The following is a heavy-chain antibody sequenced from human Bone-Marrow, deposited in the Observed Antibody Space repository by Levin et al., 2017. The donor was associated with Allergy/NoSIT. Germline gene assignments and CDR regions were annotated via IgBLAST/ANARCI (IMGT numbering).Heavy chain of an antibody. D-gene: IGHD5-18*01. J-gene: IGHJ6*02. Sequence: PGGSLRLSCAASGFTFRGYAMHWVRQAPGKGLEWVALISFDGSNEYYGDSVKGRFTISRDNSKNTVYLQMNSLRPEDTAVYYCARAGGLRGGYSTTGYYYGMDVWGQGTTVTVSS. CDR1: GFTFRGYA. CDR2: ISFDGSNE. CDR3: ARAGGLRGGYSTTGYYYGMDV. V-gene: IGHV3-30*04.